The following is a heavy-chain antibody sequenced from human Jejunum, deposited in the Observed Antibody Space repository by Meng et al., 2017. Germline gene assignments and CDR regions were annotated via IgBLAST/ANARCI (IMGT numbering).Heavy chain of an antibody. D-gene: IGHD2-2*01. Sequence: SETLSLTCTVSGYSISRGYYWVWFRRAPGEGLEWIGHIHQNGNTYYNPSLRSRVTISVDTSKNQFSLRLTSVTAADAAVYYCARGDRTSTTPWGQGTLVTVPQ. J-gene: IGHJ5*02. CDR3: ARGDRTSTTP. V-gene: IGHV4-38-2*02. CDR2: IHQNGNT. CDR1: GYSISRGYY.